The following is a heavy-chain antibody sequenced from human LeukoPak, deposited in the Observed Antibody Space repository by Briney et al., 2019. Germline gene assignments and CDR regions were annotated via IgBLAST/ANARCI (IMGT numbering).Heavy chain of an antibody. CDR1: GYTFTSYY. Sequence: ASVKVSCKASGYTFTSYYMHWVRQAPGQGLEWMGIINPSGGSTSYAQKFQGRVTITTDESTSAAYMELSSLRSEDTAVYYCARSTTYYDFWSGSRLYYFDYWGQGTLVTVSS. D-gene: IGHD3-3*01. CDR3: ARSTTYYDFWSGSRLYYFDY. J-gene: IGHJ4*02. V-gene: IGHV1-46*01. CDR2: INPSGGST.